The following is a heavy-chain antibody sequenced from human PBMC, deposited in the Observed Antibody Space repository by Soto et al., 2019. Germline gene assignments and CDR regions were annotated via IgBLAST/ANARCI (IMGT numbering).Heavy chain of an antibody. CDR3: ARELIVVVPAAIIQDYLPGADY. CDR2: IGPSGGTT. D-gene: IGHD2-2*02. J-gene: IGHJ4*02. CDR1: GFTFRSYT. Sequence: GGSLRLSCAASGFTFRSYTMGWVRQAPGQRLEWVSDIGPSGGTTYYADAVKGRFTISRDNSKNTLYLQMNRLRAEDTAVYYCARELIVVVPAAIIQDYLPGADYWGQGTLVTVSS. V-gene: IGHV3-23*01.